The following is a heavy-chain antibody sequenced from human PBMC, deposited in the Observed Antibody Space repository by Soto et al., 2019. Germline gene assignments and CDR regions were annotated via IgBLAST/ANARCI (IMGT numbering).Heavy chain of an antibody. CDR3: ARGVGSGSYYNQYNWFDP. CDR2: ISAYNGNT. V-gene: IGHV1-18*01. D-gene: IGHD3-10*01. Sequence: QVQLVQSGAEVKKPGASVKVPCKASGYTFTNYGISWVRQAPGQGLEWMGWISAYNGNTKYAQKLQGRVTMTTDTSTSTAYMELRSLRSDDTAVYYGARGVGSGSYYNQYNWFDPWGQGTLVTVSS. CDR1: GYTFTNYG. J-gene: IGHJ5*02.